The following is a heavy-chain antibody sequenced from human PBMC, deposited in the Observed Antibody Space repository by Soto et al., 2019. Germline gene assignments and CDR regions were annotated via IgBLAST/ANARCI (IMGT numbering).Heavy chain of an antibody. Sequence: ASVKVSCKASGGTFSTHAIIWVRQAPGHGLEWMGGIIPISGTTYYTQKFQGRVTITADEPTSTAFTELSSLKSEDTAVFYCARGYCSGGNCYSGMDVWGQGTMVTVSS. CDR3: ARGYCSGGNCYSGMDV. CDR2: IIPISGTT. J-gene: IGHJ6*02. V-gene: IGHV1-69*13. CDR1: GGTFSTHA. D-gene: IGHD2-15*01.